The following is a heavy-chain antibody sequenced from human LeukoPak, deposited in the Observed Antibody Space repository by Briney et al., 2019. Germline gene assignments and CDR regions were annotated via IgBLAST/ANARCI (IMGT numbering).Heavy chain of an antibody. Sequence: SETLSLTCAVYGGSFSGYYWSWIRQPPGKGLEWIGEINHSGSTNYNPSLKSRVTISVDTSKNQFSLKLSSVTAADTAVYYCARRLKGENFDYWGQGTLVTVSS. V-gene: IGHV4-34*01. CDR2: INHSGST. CDR3: ARRLKGENFDY. CDR1: GGSFSGYY. D-gene: IGHD3-16*01. J-gene: IGHJ4*02.